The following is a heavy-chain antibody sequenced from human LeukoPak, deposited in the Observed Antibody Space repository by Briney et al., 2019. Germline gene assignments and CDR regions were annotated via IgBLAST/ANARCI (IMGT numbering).Heavy chain of an antibody. CDR2: IKNDGSRT. Sequence: GGSLRLSCAASGFTFSSYAMSWVRQAPGKGLVWVSRIKNDGSRTSYADSVKGRFTISRDNTKNTLYLQMNSLRAEDTAMYYCTRSDYGDYWGLGTLVTVSS. CDR1: GFTFSSYA. J-gene: IGHJ4*02. V-gene: IGHV3-74*01. CDR3: TRSDYGDY.